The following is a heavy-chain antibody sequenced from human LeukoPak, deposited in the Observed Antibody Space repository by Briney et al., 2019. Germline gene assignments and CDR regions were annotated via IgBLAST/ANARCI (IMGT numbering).Heavy chain of an antibody. D-gene: IGHD1-1*01. CDR1: GGSISSYY. CDR2: IYTRGST. V-gene: IGHV4-4*07. Sequence: SETLSLTCTVSGGSISSYYWSWIRQPAGKGLEWIGRIYTRGSTNYNPSPKSRVTMSVDTSKNQFSLKLSSVTAADTAVYYCARDLLLERRSESWYFDLWGRGTLVTVSS. CDR3: ARDLLLERRSESWYFDL. J-gene: IGHJ2*01.